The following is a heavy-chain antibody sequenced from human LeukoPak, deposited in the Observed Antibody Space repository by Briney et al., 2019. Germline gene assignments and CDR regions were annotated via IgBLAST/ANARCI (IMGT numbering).Heavy chain of an antibody. CDR3: ARDVGRWLQLDYFDY. D-gene: IGHD5-24*01. CDR1: GFTFSSYG. V-gene: IGHV3-64*01. CDR2: ISSNGGST. J-gene: IGHJ4*02. Sequence: PGRPLRLSCAASGFTFSSYGMHWVRQAPGKGLEYVSAISSNGGSTYYANSVKGRFTISRDNSKNTLYLQMGSLRAEDMAVYYCARDVGRWLQLDYFDYWGQGTLVTVSS.